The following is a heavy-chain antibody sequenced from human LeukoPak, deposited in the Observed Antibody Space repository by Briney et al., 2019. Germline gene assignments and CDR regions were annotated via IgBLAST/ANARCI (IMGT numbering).Heavy chain of an antibody. D-gene: IGHD2-21*01. CDR2: ISSSSSYI. J-gene: IGHJ3*02. V-gene: IGHV3-21*01. CDR1: GFTFSSYS. CDR3: ARENSLVGDAFDI. Sequence: GGSLRLSCAASGFTFSSYSMNWVRQAPGKGLEWVSSISSSSSYIYYADSVKGRFTISRDNAKNSLYLQMNSLRAEDTAVYYCARENSLVGDAFDIWGQGTMVTVSS.